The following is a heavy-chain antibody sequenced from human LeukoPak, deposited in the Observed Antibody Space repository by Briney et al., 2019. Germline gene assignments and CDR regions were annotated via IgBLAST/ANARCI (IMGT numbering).Heavy chain of an antibody. CDR3: AKGIESSGSYYTCFDY. D-gene: IGHD1-26*01. V-gene: IGHV3-23*01. CDR1: RFMFSIYA. J-gene: IGHJ4*02. CDR2: ISGSGGST. Sequence: GGSLRLSCAASRFMFSIYAMSWVRQAPGKGLEWVSGISGSGGSTYYADSVKGRFTISRDNSKNTLYLQMNSLRAEDTALYYCAKGIESSGSYYTCFDYWGQGTLVTVSS.